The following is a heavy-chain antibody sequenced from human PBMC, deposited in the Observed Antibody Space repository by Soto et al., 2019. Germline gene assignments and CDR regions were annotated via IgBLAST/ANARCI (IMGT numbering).Heavy chain of an antibody. Sequence: PWGSLRLSCAASGFTFSSYSMNWVRQAPGKGLEWVSYISSSSSTIYYADSVKGRFTISRDNAKNSLYLQMNSLRAEDTAVYYCARDMALYSGYDPYWGQGTLVTVSS. CDR2: ISSSSSTI. J-gene: IGHJ4*02. D-gene: IGHD5-12*01. CDR3: ARDMALYSGYDPY. CDR1: GFTFSSYS. V-gene: IGHV3-48*01.